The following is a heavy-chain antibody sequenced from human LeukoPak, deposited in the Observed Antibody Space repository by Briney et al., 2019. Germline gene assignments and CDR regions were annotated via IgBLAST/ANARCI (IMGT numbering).Heavy chain of an antibody. CDR2: ISGSGGST. CDR3: AKDHGIVGALLLLPYRDYFDY. CDR1: GFTFSSYA. V-gene: IGHV3-23*01. D-gene: IGHD1-26*01. Sequence: QPGGSLRLSCAASGFTFSSYAISWVRQAPGKGLEWVSAISGSGGSTYYADSVKGRFTISRDNSKNTLYLQMNSLRAEDTAVYYCAKDHGIVGALLLLPYRDYFDYWGQGTLVTVSS. J-gene: IGHJ4*02.